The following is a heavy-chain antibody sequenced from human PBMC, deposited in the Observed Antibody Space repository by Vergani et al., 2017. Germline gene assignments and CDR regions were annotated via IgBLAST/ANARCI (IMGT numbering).Heavy chain of an antibody. V-gene: IGHV3-23*04. CDR3: AKTGSSGWSKGNWFDP. J-gene: IGHJ5*02. CDR1: GFTFSSYA. D-gene: IGHD6-19*01. Sequence: EVQLVESGGGLVKPGGSLRLSCAASGFTFSSYAMSWVRQAPGKGLEWVSAISGSGGSTYYADSVKGRFTISRDNSKNTLYLQMNSLRAEDTAVYYCAKTGSSGWSKGNWFDPWGQGTLVTVSS. CDR2: ISGSGGST.